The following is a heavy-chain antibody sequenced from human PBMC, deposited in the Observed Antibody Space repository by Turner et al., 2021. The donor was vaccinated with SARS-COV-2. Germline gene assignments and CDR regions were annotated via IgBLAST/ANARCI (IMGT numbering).Heavy chain of an antibody. J-gene: IGHJ4*02. Sequence: QVQLQESGPGLVRPSETLSLTCTVSGGSISSKSWSWIRQSPGRGLEWIGSIYYSGSTYYNPSLKSRVTISVDTSKNQFSLKLSSVTAADTAVFYCARGSPQGWYVPVFDYWGQGTLVTVSS. CDR1: GGSISSKS. CDR2: IYYSGST. CDR3: ARGSPQGWYVPVFDY. D-gene: IGHD6-19*01. V-gene: IGHV4-59*05.